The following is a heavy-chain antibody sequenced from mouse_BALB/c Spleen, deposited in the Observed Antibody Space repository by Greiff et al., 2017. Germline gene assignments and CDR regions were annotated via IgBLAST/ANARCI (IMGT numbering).Heavy chain of an antibody. J-gene: IGHJ3*01. CDR3: NAWRYDVVRPVSY. Sequence: VQLKESGAELVRSGASVKLSCTASGFNIKDYYMHWVKQRPEQGLEWIGWIDPENGDTEYAPKFQGKATMTADTSSNTAYLQLSSLTSEDTAVYYCNAWRYDVVRPVSYWGQGTLVTVSA. CDR2: IDPENGDT. V-gene: IGHV14-4*02. D-gene: IGHD2-14*01. CDR1: GFNIKDYY.